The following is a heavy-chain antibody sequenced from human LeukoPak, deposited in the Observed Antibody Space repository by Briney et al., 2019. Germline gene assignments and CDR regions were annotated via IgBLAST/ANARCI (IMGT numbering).Heavy chain of an antibody. CDR1: GDSISSGYY. V-gene: IGHV4-38-2*02. Sequence: KPSETLSLTCTVSGDSISSGYYWGWIRQPPGKGLEWIGSIYHSGSTHYNPSLKSRVTISVDTSKNQFSLKLSSVTAADTAVYYCARDRGKGLRPVFDYWGQGTLVTVSS. D-gene: IGHD4-23*01. J-gene: IGHJ4*02. CDR2: IYHSGST. CDR3: ARDRGKGLRPVFDY.